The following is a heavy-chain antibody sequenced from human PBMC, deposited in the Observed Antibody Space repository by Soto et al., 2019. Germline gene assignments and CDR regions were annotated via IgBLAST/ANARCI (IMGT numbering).Heavy chain of an antibody. J-gene: IGHJ6*02. D-gene: IGHD5-18*01. CDR1: GGSFSGYY. CDR2: INHSGST. CDR3: ASAREYSYGTYYYYYGMDV. Sequence: SETLSLTCDVYGGSFSGYYWIWIRQPPGKGLEWIGEINHSGSTNYNASLKSRVTISVDTSKNQFFLRLSSVTAADTAVYYCASAREYSYGTYYYYYGMDVWGQGTTVT. V-gene: IGHV4-34*01.